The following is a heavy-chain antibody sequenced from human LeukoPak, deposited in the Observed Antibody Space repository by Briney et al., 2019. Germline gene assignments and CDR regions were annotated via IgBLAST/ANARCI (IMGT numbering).Heavy chain of an antibody. V-gene: IGHV1-69*05. CDR2: IIPIFGTA. CDR3: ARSIHDYGDYRPFWY. CDR1: GGTFSSYA. D-gene: IGHD4-17*01. J-gene: IGHJ4*02. Sequence: GASVKVSCKASGGTFSSYAISWVRQAPGQGLEWMGRIIPIFGTANYAQKFQGGVTITTDESTSTAYMELSSLRSEDTAVYYCARSIHDYGDYRPFWYWGQGTLVTVSS.